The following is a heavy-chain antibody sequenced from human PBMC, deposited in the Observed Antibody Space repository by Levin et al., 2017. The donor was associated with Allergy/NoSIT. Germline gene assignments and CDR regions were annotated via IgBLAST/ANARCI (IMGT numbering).Heavy chain of an antibody. Sequence: AASVKVSCKASGGTFSSYAISWVRQAPGQGLEWMGRIIPILGIANYAQKFQGRVTITADKSTSTAYMELSSLRSEDTAVYYCARYGDYATSFDYWGQGTLVTVSS. CDR2: IIPILGIA. D-gene: IGHD4-17*01. V-gene: IGHV1-69*04. CDR3: ARYGDYATSFDY. J-gene: IGHJ4*02. CDR1: GGTFSSYA.